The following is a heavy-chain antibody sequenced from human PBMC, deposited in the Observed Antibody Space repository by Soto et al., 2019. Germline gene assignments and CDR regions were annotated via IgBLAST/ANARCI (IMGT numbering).Heavy chain of an antibody. CDR2: IILIFGTA. J-gene: IGHJ6*02. Sequence: QVHLVQSGAEVKKPGFSVKVSCKASGGTFSSYAISWMRQAPGQALEWMGGIILIFGTANYAQKFQGRVTITADESTSTTYMEVSSLRSDDTAVYYCASHNYGMDVWGQGTTVTVSS. CDR3: ASHNYGMDV. V-gene: IGHV1-69*01. CDR1: GGTFSSYA.